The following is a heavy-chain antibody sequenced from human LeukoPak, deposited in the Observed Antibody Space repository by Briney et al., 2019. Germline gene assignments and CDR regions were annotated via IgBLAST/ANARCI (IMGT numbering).Heavy chain of an antibody. J-gene: IGHJ4*02. Sequence: PGGTLTLSRAASGFTFSSYAMNWVRQAPGKGLEWVSGISNSGGSTYYADSVKGRVTISRDNSKNTLYLQMNSLRAEDTAVYYCAKETSSLFDYWGQGPVVRVSS. D-gene: IGHD6-13*01. CDR1: GFTFSSYA. CDR2: ISNSGGST. CDR3: AKETSSLFDY. V-gene: IGHV3-23*01.